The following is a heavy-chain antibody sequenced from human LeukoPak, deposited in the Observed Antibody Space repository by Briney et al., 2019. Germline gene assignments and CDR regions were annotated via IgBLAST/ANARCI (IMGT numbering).Heavy chain of an antibody. Sequence: GGSLRLSCAASGFTFGSYWMSWVRQAPGKGLEWVANIEQDGSEKYYVDSVKGRFTISRDNAKNSLYLQMNSLRAEDTAVYYCARDYGSGSYYNGFCYFDYWGQGTLVTVSS. D-gene: IGHD3-10*01. CDR1: GFTFGSYW. J-gene: IGHJ4*02. V-gene: IGHV3-7*01. CDR2: IEQDGSEK. CDR3: ARDYGSGSYYNGFCYFDY.